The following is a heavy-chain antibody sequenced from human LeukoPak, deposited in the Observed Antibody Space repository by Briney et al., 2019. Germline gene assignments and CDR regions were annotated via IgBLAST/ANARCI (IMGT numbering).Heavy chain of an antibody. CDR2: IKQDGSEK. CDR3: ARYCGGDCYGMDV. Sequence: PSETLSLTCAVSGGSISSGGYSWSWIRQPPGKGLERVANIKQDGSEKDYMDSVKGRFTISRDNPRNSLYLQMNSLRAEDTAVYYCARYCGGDCYGMDVWGQGTTVTVSS. V-gene: IGHV3-7*01. J-gene: IGHJ6*02. CDR1: GGSISSGGYS. D-gene: IGHD2-21*02.